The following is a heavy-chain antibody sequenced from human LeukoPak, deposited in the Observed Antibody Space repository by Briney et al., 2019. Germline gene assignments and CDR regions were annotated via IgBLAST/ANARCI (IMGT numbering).Heavy chain of an antibody. V-gene: IGHV3-66*04. J-gene: IGHJ4*02. Sequence: GGSLRLSCAVSGFTVSSNYMSWVRQAPGKGLEWVSVIYSGGSTYYADSVKGRFTISRDNSKNTLYLQMNSLRAEDTAVYYCARHRKKYSSGWFVGFDYWGQGTLVTVSS. CDR3: ARHRKKYSSGWFVGFDY. D-gene: IGHD6-19*01. CDR2: IYSGGST. CDR1: GFTVSSNY.